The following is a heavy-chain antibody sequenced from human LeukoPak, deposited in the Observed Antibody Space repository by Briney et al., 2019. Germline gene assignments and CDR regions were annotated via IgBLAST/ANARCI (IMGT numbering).Heavy chain of an antibody. CDR2: ISPYNANT. CDR1: GYTFSTYG. Sequence: ASVKLSCTTSGYTFSTYGISWVRHAPGPGLELMGWISPYNANTNYAQNLQGRVTMTTDTSTSTAYMELRSLRSDDTAVYYCARQFLVGATYYFDYWGQGTLVTVSP. J-gene: IGHJ4*02. CDR3: ARQFLVGATYYFDY. V-gene: IGHV1-18*01. D-gene: IGHD1-26*01.